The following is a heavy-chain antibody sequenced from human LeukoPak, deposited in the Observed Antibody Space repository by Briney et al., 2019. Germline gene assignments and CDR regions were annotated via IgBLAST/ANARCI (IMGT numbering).Heavy chain of an antibody. CDR2: INPNSGGT. Sequence: ASVKVSCKASGGTFSSYAISWVRQAPGQGLEWMGWINPNSGGTNYAQKFQGRVTMTRDTSISTAYMELSRLRSDDTAVYYCARGDWGPPDAFDIWGQGIMVTVSS. CDR1: GGTFSSYA. V-gene: IGHV1-2*02. D-gene: IGHD7-27*01. CDR3: ARGDWGPPDAFDI. J-gene: IGHJ3*02.